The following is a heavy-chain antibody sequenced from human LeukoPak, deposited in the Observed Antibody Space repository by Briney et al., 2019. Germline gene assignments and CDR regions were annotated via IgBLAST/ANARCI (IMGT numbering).Heavy chain of an antibody. CDR2: IYSGGST. CDR1: GFTVSSNY. D-gene: IGHD2-8*01. J-gene: IGHJ4*02. CDR3: ARERNAGPFDY. Sequence: TGGSLRLSCAASGFTVSSNYMSWVRQAPGKGLEWVSVIYSGGSTYYADSVKGRSTISRDNSKNTLYLQMNSLRAEDTAVYYCARERNAGPFDYWGQGTLATVSS. V-gene: IGHV3-66*01.